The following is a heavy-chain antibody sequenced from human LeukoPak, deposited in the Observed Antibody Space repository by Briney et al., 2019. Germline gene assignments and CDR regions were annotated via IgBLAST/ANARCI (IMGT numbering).Heavy chain of an antibody. D-gene: IGHD6-6*01. V-gene: IGHV4-4*02. CDR2: VRLDGRT. CDR1: GGSVTSTNW. J-gene: IGHJ4*02. CDR3: ARGTHSSSPIPLDY. Sequence: SETLSLTCDVSGGSVTSTNWWTWVRQPPGKGLEWIGEVRLDGRTNYNPSLNSRVTISVDTSKNQFSLKVNSVTAADTAVYYCARGTHSSSPIPLDYWGQGTLVTVSS.